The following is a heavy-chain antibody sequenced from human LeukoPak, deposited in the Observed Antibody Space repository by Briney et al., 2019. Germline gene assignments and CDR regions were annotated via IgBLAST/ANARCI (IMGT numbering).Heavy chain of an antibody. J-gene: IGHJ4*02. CDR1: GGSFSGYY. V-gene: IGHV4-34*01. CDR2: INHSGST. D-gene: IGHD3-22*01. CDR3: ARGSQASSGYYWYYFDY. Sequence: SETLSLTCGVYGGSFSGYYWSWIRQPPGKGLEWIGEINHSGSTNYNPSLKSRVTISVDTSKNQFSLKLSSVTAADTAVYYCARGSQASSGYYWYYFDYWGQGTLVTVSS.